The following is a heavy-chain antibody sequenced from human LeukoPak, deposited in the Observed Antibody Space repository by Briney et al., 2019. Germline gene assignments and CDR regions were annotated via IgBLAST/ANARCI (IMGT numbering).Heavy chain of an antibody. V-gene: IGHV3-30-3*01. CDR2: ISYDGSNK. D-gene: IGHD3-10*01. Sequence: GGSLRLSCAASGFTFSSYAMHWVRQAPGKGLEWVAVISYDGSNKYYADSVKGRFTISRGNSKNTLYLQMNSLRAEDTAVYYCALTMVRGVPMTGGYWGQGTLVTVS. J-gene: IGHJ4*02. CDR1: GFTFSSYA. CDR3: ALTMVRGVPMTGGY.